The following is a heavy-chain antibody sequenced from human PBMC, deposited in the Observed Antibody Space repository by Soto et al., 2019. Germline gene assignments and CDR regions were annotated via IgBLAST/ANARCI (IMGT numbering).Heavy chain of an antibody. CDR3: ASGTIGTFDS. D-gene: IGHD1-1*01. Sequence: SETLSLTCAVSGGSISISSYHWGGIRQPPGRGLEWIGHLYYPGSTYYTPSLKSRVNMSVDTSKNQFSLTLNSVSAADTELYCCASGTIGTFDSWGQGRLVPVYS. CDR1: GGSISISSYH. V-gene: IGHV4-39*01. CDR2: LYYPGST. J-gene: IGHJ4*02.